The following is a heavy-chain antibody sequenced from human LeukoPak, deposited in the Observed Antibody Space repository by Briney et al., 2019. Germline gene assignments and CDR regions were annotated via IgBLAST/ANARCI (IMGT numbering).Heavy chain of an antibody. D-gene: IGHD4-17*01. Sequence: GGSLRLSCAASGFTFSSYGMPWVRQAPGKGLEWVAVISYDGSNKYYADSVKGRFTISRDNSKNTLYLQMNSLRAEDTAVYYCAKGGLDYGDFYDYWGQGTLVTVSS. CDR2: ISYDGSNK. CDR3: AKGGLDYGDFYDY. CDR1: GFTFSSYG. J-gene: IGHJ4*02. V-gene: IGHV3-30*18.